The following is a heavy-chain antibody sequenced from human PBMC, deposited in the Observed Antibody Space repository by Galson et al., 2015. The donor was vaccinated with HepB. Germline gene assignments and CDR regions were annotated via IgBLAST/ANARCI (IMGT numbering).Heavy chain of an antibody. CDR1: GFTFSSYS. CDR3: AEGDWEPY. D-gene: IGHD1-26*01. V-gene: IGHV3-21*01. J-gene: IGHJ4*02. CDR2: ISSSSSYI. Sequence: SLRLSCAASGFTFSSYSMNWVRQAPGKGLEWVSSISSSSSYIYYADSVKGRFTISRDNSKNTLYLQMNSLRAEDTAVYYCAEGDWEPYWGQGTLVTVSS.